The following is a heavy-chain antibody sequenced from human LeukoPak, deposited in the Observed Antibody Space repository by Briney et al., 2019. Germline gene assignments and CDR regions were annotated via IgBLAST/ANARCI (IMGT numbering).Heavy chain of an antibody. CDR2: INSDGSTT. J-gene: IGHJ4*02. D-gene: IGHD4-11*01. V-gene: IGHV3-74*01. CDR3: AKDLGRNDYS. CDR1: GFTFSSYW. Sequence: GGSLRLSCAASGFTFSSYWMHWVRQAPGKGPVWVSRINSDGSTTGYADSVKGRFTISRDNAKNTLYLQMNSLRVEDTAVYCCAKDLGRNDYSWGQGTLVIVSS.